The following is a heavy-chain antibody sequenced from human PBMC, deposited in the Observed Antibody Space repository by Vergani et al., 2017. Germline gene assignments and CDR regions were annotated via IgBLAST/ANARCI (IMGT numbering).Heavy chain of an antibody. Sequence: VQLVQSGAEVKKPGSSVKVSCKASGFTFSSYWMSWVRQAPGKGLEWVANIKQDGSEKYYVDSVKGRFTISRDNAKNSLYLQMNSLRAEDTAVYYCARGPPSRVYYYGSGNPKSYYFDYWGQGTLVTVSS. CDR3: ARGPPSRVYYYGSGNPKSYYFDY. V-gene: IGHV3-7*01. D-gene: IGHD3-10*01. CDR2: IKQDGSEK. J-gene: IGHJ4*02. CDR1: GFTFSSYW.